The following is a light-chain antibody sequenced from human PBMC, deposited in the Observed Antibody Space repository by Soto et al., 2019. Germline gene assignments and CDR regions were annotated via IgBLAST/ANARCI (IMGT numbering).Light chain of an antibody. CDR2: SNN. V-gene: IGLV1-47*02. CDR1: SSNIGGTNY. Sequence: QSVLTQPPSASGTPGQKDIISCSGSSSNIGGTNYAYWYQQLPGAAPKLLMHSNNLRPSGVPERISGSKFGTAASLAISGLRSEDEAVYYCASWDDRLGAVIFGGGTKVTVL. CDR3: ASWDDRLGAVI. J-gene: IGLJ2*01.